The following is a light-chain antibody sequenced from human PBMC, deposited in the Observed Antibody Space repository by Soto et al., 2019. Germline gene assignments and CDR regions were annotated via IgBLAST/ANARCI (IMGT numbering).Light chain of an antibody. Sequence: LSPGERATLSCRASQSVSSSFLAWYQQKPGQAPRLLIYGASSRATGIPDRFSGSGSGTDFTLTISRLEPEDFAVYYCQQCATSTFTFGPGTTFDIK. V-gene: IGKV3-20*01. J-gene: IGKJ3*01. CDR1: QSVSSSF. CDR3: QQCATSTFT. CDR2: GAS.